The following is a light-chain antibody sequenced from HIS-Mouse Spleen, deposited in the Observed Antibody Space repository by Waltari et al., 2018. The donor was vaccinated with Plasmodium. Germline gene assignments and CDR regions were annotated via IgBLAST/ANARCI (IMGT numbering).Light chain of an antibody. Sequence: DIQMTQSPSTLSASVGDRVTITCRASKSISCWLAWHQQKPGKAPKLLIYKASSLESGVPSRFSGSGSGTEFTLTISSLQPDDFATYYCQQYNSYSYTFGQGTKLEIK. CDR1: KSISCW. J-gene: IGKJ2*01. CDR2: KAS. V-gene: IGKV1-5*03. CDR3: QQYNSYSYT.